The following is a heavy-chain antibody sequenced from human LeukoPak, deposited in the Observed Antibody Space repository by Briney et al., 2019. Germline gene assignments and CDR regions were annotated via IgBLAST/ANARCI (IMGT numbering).Heavy chain of an antibody. CDR2: INPNSAGT. CDR3: ARGKYCSGGECYSVRTSYDGFDP. CDR1: GYTLTGYY. J-gene: IGHJ5*02. V-gene: IGHV1-2*02. Sequence: ASVKVSCKASGYTLTGYYMHWVRQAPGQGLEWMGWINPNSAGTNYAQKFQGRVTMTRDTSITTAYMELSSLRSDDTAVYYCARGKYCSGGECYSVRTSYDGFDPWGQGTVVSVSS. D-gene: IGHD2-15*01.